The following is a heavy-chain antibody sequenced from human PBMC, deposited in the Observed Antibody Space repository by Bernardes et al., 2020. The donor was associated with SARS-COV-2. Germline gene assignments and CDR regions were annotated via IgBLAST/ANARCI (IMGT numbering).Heavy chain of an antibody. J-gene: IGHJ5*02. CDR3: ARGPHYYDSSGYRFDP. CDR1: GFTFSSYG. V-gene: IGHV3-33*01. CDR2: IWYDGSNK. D-gene: IGHD3-22*01. Sequence: GGSLRLSCAASGFTFSSYGMHWVRQAPGKGLEWVAVIWYDGSNKYYADSVKGRFTISRDNSKNTLYLQMNSLRAEDTAVYYCARGPHYYDSSGYRFDPWGQGTLVTVSS.